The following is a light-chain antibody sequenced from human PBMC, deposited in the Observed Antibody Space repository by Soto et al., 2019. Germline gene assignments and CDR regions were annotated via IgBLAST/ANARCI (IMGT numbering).Light chain of an antibody. Sequence: DIVMTQSPLSLPVTPGEPASISCRSSQSLLHSNGYNYLDWYLQKPGQSPQLLIYLGSNRASGVPDRFRGSGSGTDFTLKISRVEAEDVAVYYCMQALQTPITFGPGTKVDIK. CDR3: MQALQTPIT. J-gene: IGKJ3*01. CDR1: QSLLHSNGYNY. V-gene: IGKV2-28*01. CDR2: LGS.